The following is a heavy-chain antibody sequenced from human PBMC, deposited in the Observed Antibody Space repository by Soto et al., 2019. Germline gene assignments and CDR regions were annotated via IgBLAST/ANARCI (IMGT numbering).Heavy chain of an antibody. CDR3: ATSYYYGPGTNLETMDX. D-gene: IGHD3-10*01. CDR2: VDHSDSET. J-gene: IGHJ6*02. V-gene: IGHV5-10-1*01. CDR1: GYSFTNYW. Sequence: PGEALKISCKASGYSFTNYWINWVRQMPGKGLELMGRVDHSDSETKYSRSFQGHVTISADKSFSTTSLQWSSLKASDTAMYYCATSYYYGPGTNLETMDXWGQGTTVTVS.